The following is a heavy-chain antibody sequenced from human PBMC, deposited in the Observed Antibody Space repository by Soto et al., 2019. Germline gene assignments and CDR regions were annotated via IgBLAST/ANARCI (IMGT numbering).Heavy chain of an antibody. CDR2: LYYGRSA. V-gene: IGHV4-59*01. D-gene: IGHD1-7*01. Sequence: SETLSLTCAVSGDSISSYYCMWIRQPPGKGLESIGYLYYGRSANYNPSLKSRVTLSVDTSTNQCSLTLSSMTAADTAVYYCAREGLITGTTYYYYGMDVWGQGTTVTVSS. J-gene: IGHJ6*02. CDR1: GDSISSYY. CDR3: AREGLITGTTYYYYGMDV.